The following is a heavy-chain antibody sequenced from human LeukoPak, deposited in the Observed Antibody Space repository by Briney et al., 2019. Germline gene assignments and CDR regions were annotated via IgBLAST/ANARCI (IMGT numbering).Heavy chain of an antibody. CDR3: ARFSGEDAFDI. CDR1: GFTFSSYS. Sequence: GGSLRLSCAASGFTFSSYSMNWVRQAPGKGLEWVSYISSSSSTIYYADSVKGRFTISRDNSKNTLYLQMNSLRAEDTAVYYCARFSGEDAFDIWGQGTMVTVSS. CDR2: ISSSSSTI. V-gene: IGHV3-48*01. D-gene: IGHD2-15*01. J-gene: IGHJ3*02.